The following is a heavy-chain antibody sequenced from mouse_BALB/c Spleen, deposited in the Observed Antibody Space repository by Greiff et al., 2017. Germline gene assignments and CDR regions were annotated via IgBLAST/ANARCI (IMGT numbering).Heavy chain of an antibody. CDR2: IDPSDSYT. D-gene: IGHD2-1*01. CDR3: TREGKGSWFAY. J-gene: IGHJ3*01. V-gene: IGHV1S127*01. CDR1: GYTFTSYW. Sequence: QVQLQQPGAELVKPGASVKMSCKASGYTFTSYWMHWVKQRPGQGLEWIGVIDPSDSYTSYNQKFKGKATLTVDTSSSTAYMQLSSLTSEDSAVYYCTREGKGSWFAYWGQGTLVTVSA.